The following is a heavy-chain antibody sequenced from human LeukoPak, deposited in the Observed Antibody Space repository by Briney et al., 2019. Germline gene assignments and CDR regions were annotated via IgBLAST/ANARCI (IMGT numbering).Heavy chain of an antibody. CDR3: ARDEGWFDP. CDR2: IYNSGST. CDR1: GGSISSYY. Sequence: SETLSLTCTVSGGSISSYYWSWIRQPVGKGLEWIGRIYNSGSTDYNPSLRSRAIMSVDTSKNQFSLKLSSVTAADTAVYYCARDEGWFDPWGQGTLVTVSS. V-gene: IGHV4-4*07. J-gene: IGHJ5*02.